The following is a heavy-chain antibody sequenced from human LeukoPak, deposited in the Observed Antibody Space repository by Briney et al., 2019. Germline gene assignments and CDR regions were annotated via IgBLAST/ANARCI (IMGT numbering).Heavy chain of an antibody. J-gene: IGHJ5*02. V-gene: IGHV4-39*02. CDR1: GGSISSSTFY. CDR2: MFSGGST. Sequence: SETLSLTCTVSGGSISSSTFYWGWIRQPPGKGLEWIGSMFSGGSTYYNPSLKSRVTISVDTSKNHFSLKLRSVTAADTAVYYCARGGLPPRDNWFDPWGQGTLVTVSS. D-gene: IGHD3-16*01. CDR3: ARGGLPPRDNWFDP.